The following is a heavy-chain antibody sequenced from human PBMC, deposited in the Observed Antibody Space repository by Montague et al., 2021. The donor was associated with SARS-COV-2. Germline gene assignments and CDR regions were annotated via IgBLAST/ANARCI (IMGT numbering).Heavy chain of an antibody. CDR1: GDSISSSSYY. D-gene: IGHD1-1*01. V-gene: IGHV4-39*01. J-gene: IGHJ4*02. CDR3: TRHVHMTWPEPSPGFDY. CDR2: VHYSGRP. Sequence: SETLSLTCTVSGDSISSSSYYCGWIRQPAGKVLEWIGSVHYSGRPYYXSSLNSLATIYVDTSNNHPPLKLSFVTAADTAVYYCTRHVHMTWPEPSPGFDYWGQGTLVTVSS.